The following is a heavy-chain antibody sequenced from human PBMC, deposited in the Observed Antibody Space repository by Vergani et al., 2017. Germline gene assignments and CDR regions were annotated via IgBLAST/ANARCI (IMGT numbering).Heavy chain of an antibody. CDR2: ISGSGGST. J-gene: IGHJ3*02. V-gene: IGHV3-23*04. Sequence: VHLVESGGGMVKPGGSLRLSCAASGFTFSSYAMSWVRQAPGKGLEWVSAISGSGGSTYYADSVKGRFTISRDNSKNTLYLQMNSLRAEDTAVYYCAKDIRMSVAAFDIWGQGTMVTVSS. D-gene: IGHD3-16*01. CDR1: GFTFSSYA. CDR3: AKDIRMSVAAFDI.